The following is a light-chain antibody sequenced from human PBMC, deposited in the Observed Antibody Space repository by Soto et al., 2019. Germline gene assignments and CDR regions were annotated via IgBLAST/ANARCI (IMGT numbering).Light chain of an antibody. CDR1: QSVSSY. V-gene: IGKV3-11*01. Sequence: EIVLTQSPATLSLSPGERATLSCRASQSVSSYLAWYQQKVGQAPRLLIYDASNRATGIPARFSGSGSWTDFTLTISTLEQADFAVYDCHPLRKWPRTFGHGTKVEIK. J-gene: IGKJ1*01. CDR2: DAS. CDR3: HPLRKWPRT.